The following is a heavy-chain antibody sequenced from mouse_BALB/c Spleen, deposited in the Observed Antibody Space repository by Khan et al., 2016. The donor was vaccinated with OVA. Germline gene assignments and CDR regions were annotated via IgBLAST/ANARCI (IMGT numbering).Heavy chain of an antibody. CDR3: ARKNGSDFDY. CDR1: GYSFTGYF. Sequence: VQLQQSGPELVKPGASVKISCKASGYSFTGYFMNWVMQSHGKSLEWIGRINPHIGETFYNQKFKDKATLTVDESSRTAHMELRSLASEDSTVYNCARKNGSDFDYWGQGTTLTVSS. J-gene: IGHJ2*01. CDR2: INPHIGET. D-gene: IGHD1-1*01. V-gene: IGHV1-20*02.